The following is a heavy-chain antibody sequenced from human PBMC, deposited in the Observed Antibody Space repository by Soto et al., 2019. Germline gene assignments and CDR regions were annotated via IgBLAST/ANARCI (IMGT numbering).Heavy chain of an antibody. CDR2: IIPIFGTA. D-gene: IGHD3-22*01. CDR1: EDTFRNYA. J-gene: IGHJ2*01. CDR3: ASTKYDSSAYYYWYLGL. V-gene: IGHV1-69*06. Sequence: QVELVQSGAEVKKPGSSVKVSCQASEDTFRNYAISWGRQAPGQRLEWMGGIIPIFGTANYPHKFQGRVTVTADTSANTSYLELRSLRSEDTAVYYCASTKYDSSAYYYWYLGLWGRGTLVTVSS.